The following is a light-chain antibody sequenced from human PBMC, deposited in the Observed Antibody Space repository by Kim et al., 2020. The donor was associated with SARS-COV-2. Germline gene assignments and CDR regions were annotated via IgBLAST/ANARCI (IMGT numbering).Light chain of an antibody. CDR1: QDISNY. Sequence: SVGDRVTITCQASQDISNYLNWYQQNPGKAPKLLIYDASNLETGVPSRFSGSGSGTDFTFTISSLQPEDIATYYCQQYDNLPPLTFGGGTKVDIK. CDR2: DAS. CDR3: QQYDNLPPLT. J-gene: IGKJ4*01. V-gene: IGKV1-33*01.